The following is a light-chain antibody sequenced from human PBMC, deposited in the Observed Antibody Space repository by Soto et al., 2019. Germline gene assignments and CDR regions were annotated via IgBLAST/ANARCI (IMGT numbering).Light chain of an antibody. CDR2: SAS. CDR3: QKFNTAPLT. CDR1: QDISVY. J-gene: IGKJ5*01. V-gene: IGKV1-27*01. Sequence: DIQMTQSPSSLSASVGDRVTITCRASQDISVYLAWYQQKPGKVPKLLIYSASTLQAAVPSRFSGSGSGTDFTLTISSLQPEDVATYFCQKFNTAPLTFGQGTRLEMK.